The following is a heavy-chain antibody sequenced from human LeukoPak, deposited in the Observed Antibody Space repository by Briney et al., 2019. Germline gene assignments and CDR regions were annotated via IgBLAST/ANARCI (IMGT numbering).Heavy chain of an antibody. CDR3: ARVPDSGSYFDY. J-gene: IGHJ4*02. D-gene: IGHD1-26*01. CDR2: IKQDGNEK. Sequence: GGSLRLSCAASGFTFSSYWMSWVRQAPGKGLEWVANIKQDGNEKYYADSVKGRFTISRDNAKNSLYLQMNSLRAEDTAVYYCARVPDSGSYFDYWGQGTLVTVSS. V-gene: IGHV3-7*01. CDR1: GFTFSSYW.